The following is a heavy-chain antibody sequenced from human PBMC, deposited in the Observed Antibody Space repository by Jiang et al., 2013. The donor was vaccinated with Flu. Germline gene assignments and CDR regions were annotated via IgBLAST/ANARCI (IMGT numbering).Heavy chain of an antibody. V-gene: IGHV4-59*08. J-gene: IGHJ4*02. Sequence: SWIRQPPREGTWSGLGISITVGAPTTTPTLKSRVTISVDTSKNQFSLKLSSVTAADTAMYYCARVGGGTEDYFDYWGQGTLVTVSS. CDR3: ARVGGGTEDYFDY. D-gene: IGHD2-15*01. CDR2: SITVGAP.